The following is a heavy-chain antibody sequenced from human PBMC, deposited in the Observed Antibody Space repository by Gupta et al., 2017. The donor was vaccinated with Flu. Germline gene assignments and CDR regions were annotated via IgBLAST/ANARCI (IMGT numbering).Heavy chain of an antibody. CDR1: GFTFSTAW. CDR3: TTGHSYGRYYMDV. D-gene: IGHD5-18*01. CDR2: IKSKTDGGTT. Sequence: EVQLVESGGGLVKPRGSLRLSCAASGFTFSTAWMSWVRHAPGKGLEWVGRIKSKTDGGTTDYAAPVKGRFTISRDDSKNTLYLQMHSLKTEDTAVYYCTTGHSYGRYYMDVWGKGTTVTVSS. J-gene: IGHJ6*03. V-gene: IGHV3-15*01.